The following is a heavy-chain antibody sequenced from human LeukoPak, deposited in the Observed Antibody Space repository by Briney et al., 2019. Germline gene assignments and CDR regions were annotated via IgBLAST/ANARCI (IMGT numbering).Heavy chain of an antibody. CDR1: GFTFSSYS. V-gene: IGHV3-21*01. Sequence: PGGSLRLSCAASGFTFSSYSMNWVRQAPGKGLEWVSSISSSSSYIYYADSVKGRFTISRDNAKNSLYLQMNSLRDEDTAVYYCARDNSWTQVYFDYWGQGTLVTVSS. J-gene: IGHJ4*02. CDR3: ARDNSWTQVYFDY. D-gene: IGHD6-13*01. CDR2: ISSSSSYI.